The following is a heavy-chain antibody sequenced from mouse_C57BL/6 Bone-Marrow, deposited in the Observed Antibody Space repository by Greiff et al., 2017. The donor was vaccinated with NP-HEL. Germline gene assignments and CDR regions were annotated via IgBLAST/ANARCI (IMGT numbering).Heavy chain of an antibody. Sequence: QVQLKQPGAELVRPGTSVKLSCKASGYTFTSYWMHWVKQRPGQGLEWIGVIDPSDSYTNYNQKFKGKATLTVDTSSSTAYMQLSSLTSEDSAVYYCARSTTVEGDYWGQGTTLTVSS. J-gene: IGHJ2*01. CDR1: GYTFTSYW. CDR3: ARSTTVEGDY. D-gene: IGHD1-1*01. V-gene: IGHV1-59*01. CDR2: IDPSDSYT.